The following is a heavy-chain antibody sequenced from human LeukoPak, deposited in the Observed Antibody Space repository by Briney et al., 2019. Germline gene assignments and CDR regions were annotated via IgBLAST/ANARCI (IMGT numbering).Heavy chain of an antibody. CDR1: GFTFSSYS. CDR2: ISSSSSTI. V-gene: IGHV3-48*01. J-gene: IGHJ4*02. Sequence: GRSLRLSCAASGFTFSSYSMNWVRQVPGKGLEWVSYISSSSSTIYYADSVKGRFTISRDNAKNSLYLQMNSLRAEDTAVYYCARQVRYYYDSSALDYWGQGTLVTVSS. CDR3: ARQVRYYYDSSALDY. D-gene: IGHD3-22*01.